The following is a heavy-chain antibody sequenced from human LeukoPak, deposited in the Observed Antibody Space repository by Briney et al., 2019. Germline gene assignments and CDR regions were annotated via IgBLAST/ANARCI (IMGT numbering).Heavy chain of an antibody. D-gene: IGHD3-3*01. CDR2: IHHSGSA. CDR3: ARRRGDFWSNFYAFDS. Sequence: PSETLSLTCTVYGGSLSGYYWTWIRQPPGKALEWIGEIHHSGSANYNPSLESRVTISLDTSKNQFSLKLTSVTAADTAVYYCARRRGDFWSNFYAFDSWGQGTLVTVTS. J-gene: IGHJ4*02. CDR1: GGSLSGYY. V-gene: IGHV4-34*01.